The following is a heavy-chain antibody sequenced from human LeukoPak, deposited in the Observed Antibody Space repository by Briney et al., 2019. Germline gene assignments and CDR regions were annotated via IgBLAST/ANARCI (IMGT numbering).Heavy chain of an antibody. D-gene: IGHD3-9*01. Sequence: GGSLRLSCAASGFTFSSYSMNWVRQAPGKGLVWVSYISSSSSTIYYADSVKGRFTISRDNAKNSLYLQMNSLRAEDTAVYYCASAADYDILTGYLVWGQETLVTVSS. CDR2: ISSSSSTI. CDR1: GFTFSSYS. J-gene: IGHJ4*02. CDR3: ASAADYDILTGYLV. V-gene: IGHV3-48*01.